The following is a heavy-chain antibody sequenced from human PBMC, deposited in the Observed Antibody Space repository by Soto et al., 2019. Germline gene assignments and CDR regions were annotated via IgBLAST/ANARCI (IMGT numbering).Heavy chain of an antibody. J-gene: IGHJ3*02. V-gene: IGHV4-39*01. D-gene: IGHD4-17*01. Sequence: PSETLSLTCTVSGGSISSSSYYWGWIRQPPGKGLEWIGSIYYSGSTYYNPSLKSRVTISVDTSKNRFSLKLSSVTAADTAVYYCARQGFREPATVTTTPDAFDIWGQGTMVTVSS. CDR1: GGSISSSSYY. CDR3: ARQGFREPATVTTTPDAFDI. CDR2: IYYSGST.